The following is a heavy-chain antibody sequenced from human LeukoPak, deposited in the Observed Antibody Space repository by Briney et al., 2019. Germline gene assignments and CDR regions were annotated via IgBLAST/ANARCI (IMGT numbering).Heavy chain of an antibody. J-gene: IGHJ6*02. D-gene: IGHD6-13*01. V-gene: IGHV1-18*01. CDR1: GYTFTSYG. CDR3: ASPLRYSSSWSSDYGMDV. Sequence: ASVTVSCKASGYTFTSYGISWVRQAPGQGLEWMGWISAYNGNTNYAQKLQGRVTMTTDTSTSTAYMELRSLRSDDTAVYYCASPLRYSSSWSSDYGMDVWGQGTTVTVFS. CDR2: ISAYNGNT.